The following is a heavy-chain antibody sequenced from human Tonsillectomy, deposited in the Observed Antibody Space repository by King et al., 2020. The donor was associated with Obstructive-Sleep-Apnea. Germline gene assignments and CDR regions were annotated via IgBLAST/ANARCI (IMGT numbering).Heavy chain of an antibody. CDR3: ARSPKLIWCGELSTFDY. CDR1: GGSISSGDYN. D-gene: IGHD3-10*01. CDR2: INYSGST. V-gene: IGHV4-30-4*01. J-gene: IGHJ4*02. Sequence: VQLQESGPGLVKPSQTLSLTCTVSGGSISSGDYNWNWIRQPPGKGLEWIGYINYSGSTHYNPSLKSRLIISVDTSKNQFSLKLSSVTAADTAVYYCARSPKLIWCGELSTFDYWGQGTLVTVSS.